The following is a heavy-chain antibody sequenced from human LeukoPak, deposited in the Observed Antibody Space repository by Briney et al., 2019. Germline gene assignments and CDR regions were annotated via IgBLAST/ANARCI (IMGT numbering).Heavy chain of an antibody. D-gene: IGHD4-17*01. CDR2: INSDGSST. J-gene: IGHJ4*02. CDR3: ARAFVTTGPFDY. CDR1: AFSFSSYW. V-gene: IGHV3-74*01. Sequence: GGFLRLSCAAFAFSFSSYWMHWVRHAPGKGLVWVSRINSDGSSTSYADSVKGRFTISRDNAKNTLYLKMMSLEASDTAVYYCARAFVTTGPFDYWGQGTLVTVSS.